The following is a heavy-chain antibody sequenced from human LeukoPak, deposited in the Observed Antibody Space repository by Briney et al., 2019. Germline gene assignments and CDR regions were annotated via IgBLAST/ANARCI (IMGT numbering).Heavy chain of an antibody. J-gene: IGHJ3*02. CDR1: GDSISGYY. CDR3: ARFLRGATNALEI. D-gene: IGHD1-26*01. Sequence: SETLSLTCTVSGDSISGYYWSWIRQPPGKGLEWIGYIYYSGSTNYNPSLKSRVTISVDTSKNQFSLKLSSVTAADTAVYYCARFLRGATNALEIWGQGTMVTVSS. V-gene: IGHV4-59*01. CDR2: IYYSGST.